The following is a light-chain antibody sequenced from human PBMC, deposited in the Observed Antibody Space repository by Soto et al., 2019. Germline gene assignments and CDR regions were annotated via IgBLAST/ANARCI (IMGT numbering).Light chain of an antibody. CDR1: QSVSNSY. V-gene: IGKV3-20*01. J-gene: IGKJ4*01. Sequence: VLSQPRDTLSLSSGERATLSCRAIQSVSNSYVAWYQQRRGQPPRLLIYGASSRATGIPDRFSGSGSGTDFTLTISRLEPEDFAVYYCQQYGSSPSRTFGRGTKLEIK. CDR2: GAS. CDR3: QQYGSSPSRT.